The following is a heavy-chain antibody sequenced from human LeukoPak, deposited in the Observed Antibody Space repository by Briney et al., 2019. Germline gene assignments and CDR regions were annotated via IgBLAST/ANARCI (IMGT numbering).Heavy chain of an antibody. V-gene: IGHV3-48*01. J-gene: IGHJ4*02. CDR1: RFTFSDYA. Sequence: GGSLRLSCAASRFTFSDYAMHWVRQAPGKGLEWVSYISSSSSTIYYADSVKGRFTISRDNAKNSLYLQMNSLRAEDTAVYYCARDGYSYGFTLKYYFDYWGQGTLVTVSS. CDR3: ARDGYSYGFTLKYYFDY. CDR2: ISSSSSTI. D-gene: IGHD5-18*01.